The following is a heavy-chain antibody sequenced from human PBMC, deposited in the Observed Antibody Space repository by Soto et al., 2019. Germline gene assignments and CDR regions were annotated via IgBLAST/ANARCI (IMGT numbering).Heavy chain of an antibody. J-gene: IGHJ2*01. Sequence: QVQLVESGGGVVQPGRSLRLSCVGSAFTFSDYAIHWVRQAPGKGQDWVAAISYDGSGTYYADSVKGRFTISRDNSKNTLYLQMNSLRVEDTAVYYGARDARIGNDWYFDLWGRGTLVTVSS. CDR3: ARDARIGNDWYFDL. V-gene: IGHV3-30-3*01. CDR2: ISYDGSGT. CDR1: AFTFSDYA. D-gene: IGHD1-26*01.